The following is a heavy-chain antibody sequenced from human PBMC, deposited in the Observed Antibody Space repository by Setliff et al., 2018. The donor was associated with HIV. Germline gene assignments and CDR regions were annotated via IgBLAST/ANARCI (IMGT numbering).Heavy chain of an antibody. CDR3: ARVSSSYYFLGAFDS. CDR1: GGSISSGSYF. CDR2: IHFSGST. J-gene: IGHJ4*02. Sequence: PSETLSLTCTVSGGSISSGSYFWAWIRQPPGKGLEWIGNIHFSGSTYYNPSLKSRVTISIDTSKNQFSLKLRSATATDTALYYCARVSSSYYFLGAFDSWGQGTLVTVSS. D-gene: IGHD6-13*01. V-gene: IGHV4-39*07.